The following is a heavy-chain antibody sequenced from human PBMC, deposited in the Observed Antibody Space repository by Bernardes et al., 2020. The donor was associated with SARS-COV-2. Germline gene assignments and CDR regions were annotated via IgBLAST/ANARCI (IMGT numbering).Heavy chain of an antibody. J-gene: IGHJ5*02. CDR3: ARDTFIVTVSTSIGGFDP. Sequence: LILSCAASGFTFSNYALHWVRQAPGTGLEWISIISYDGSNKYYAASVKGRFTISRDNSKNTVYLQMSSLRAEDTAVYYCARDTFIVTVSTSIGGFDPWGQGTLVTVSS. V-gene: IGHV3-30*04. CDR2: ISYDGSNK. D-gene: IGHD3-10*01. CDR1: GFTFSNYA.